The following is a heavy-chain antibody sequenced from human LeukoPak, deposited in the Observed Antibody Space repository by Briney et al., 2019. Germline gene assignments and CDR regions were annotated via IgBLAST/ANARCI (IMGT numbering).Heavy chain of an antibody. V-gene: IGHV3-48*01. CDR3: ALYYGSGSYGGH. CDR2: ISSSGGTI. CDR1: GFTFSTYS. J-gene: IGHJ4*02. D-gene: IGHD3-10*01. Sequence: GGSLRLSCAASGFTFSTYSMNWVRLAPGKGLEWVSYISSSGGTIYYADSVKGRFTASRDNAKNSLYLQMNSLRAEDTAVYYCALYYGSGSYGGHWGQGTLVTVSS.